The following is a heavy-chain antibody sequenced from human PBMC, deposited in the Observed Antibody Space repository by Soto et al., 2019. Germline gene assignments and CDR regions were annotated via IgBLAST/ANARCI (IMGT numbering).Heavy chain of an antibody. V-gene: IGHV3-33*01. CDR3: ARDQTDSGGYSDS. Sequence: QVQLVEPGGGVVQPGGSLRLSCEASGFPFSSYGIHWARQAPGKGLEWLAIIWNDGSNEYYADSVKGRFTISRDNSKNTVYLQVSNLRAEDTAVYFCARDQTDSGGYSDSWGQGTLVTVSS. CDR2: IWNDGSNE. J-gene: IGHJ4*02. D-gene: IGHD2-15*01. CDR1: GFPFSSYG.